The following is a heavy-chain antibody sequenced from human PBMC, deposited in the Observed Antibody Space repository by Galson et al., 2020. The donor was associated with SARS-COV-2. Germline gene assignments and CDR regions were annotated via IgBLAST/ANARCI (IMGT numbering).Heavy chain of an antibody. CDR1: GGSISSGGYY. CDR3: ARIHPMTTVENYYYGMDV. J-gene: IGHJ6*02. Sequence: ASETLSLTCTVSGGSISSGGYYWSWIRQHPGKGLEWIGYIYYSGSTYYNPSLKSRVTISVDTSKNQFSLKLSSVTAADTAVYYCARIHPMTTVENYYYGMDVWGQGTTVTVSS. D-gene: IGHD4-17*01. CDR2: IYYSGST. V-gene: IGHV4-31*03.